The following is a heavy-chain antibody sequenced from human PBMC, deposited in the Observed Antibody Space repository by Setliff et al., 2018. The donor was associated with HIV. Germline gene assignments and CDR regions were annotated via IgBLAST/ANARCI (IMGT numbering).Heavy chain of an antibody. J-gene: IGHJ4*02. CDR3: ASPRLDRSSSHFDY. D-gene: IGHD3-9*01. CDR2: IIPHFDAP. V-gene: IGHV1-69*13. CDR1: GGTFTSSA. Sequence: SVKVSCKASGGTFTSSAISWVRQARGQGLEWMGAIIPHFDAPQYAQTFQGRVTITPDQSTSTAYMELRGLKSEDTAVYYCASPRLDRSSSHFDYWGQGTPVTVSS.